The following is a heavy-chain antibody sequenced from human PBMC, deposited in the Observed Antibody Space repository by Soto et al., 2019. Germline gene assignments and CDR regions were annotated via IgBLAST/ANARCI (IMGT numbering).Heavy chain of an antibody. CDR2: IHYTGSI. J-gene: IGHJ6*02. CDR3: DREDDGGDRDYYGLDV. CDR1: GGSMNSEHYH. V-gene: IGHV4-30-4*01. D-gene: IGHD2-21*02. Sequence: QVQLQESGPGLVRPSQTLSLTCTVSGGSMNSEHYHWTWIRQAPGKGLEWIGYIHYTGSIRYNPSLQSRITMSVDTSKNLFSLNLSSVTAADTAVYFCDREDDGGDRDYYGLDVWGQGTTVTVSS.